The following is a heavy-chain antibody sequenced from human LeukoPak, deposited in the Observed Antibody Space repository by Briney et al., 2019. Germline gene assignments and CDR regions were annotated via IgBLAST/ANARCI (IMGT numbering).Heavy chain of an antibody. D-gene: IGHD3-10*01. J-gene: IGHJ4*02. Sequence: PGGSLRLSCAASGFSFSTYGFHWVRQAPGKGLEWVAMICYDASKKYFADSVKGRFTISRDNSKNTLYLEMNSLGAEDTAVYYCARDPPKASGSDFIGGPDYWGQGTLVTVSS. CDR3: ARDPPKASGSDFIGGPDY. V-gene: IGHV3-33*01. CDR2: ICYDASKK. CDR1: GFSFSTYG.